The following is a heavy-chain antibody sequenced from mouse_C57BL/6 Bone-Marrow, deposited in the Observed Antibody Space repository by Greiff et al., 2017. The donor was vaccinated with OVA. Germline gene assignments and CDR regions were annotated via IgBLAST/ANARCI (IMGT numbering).Heavy chain of an antibody. D-gene: IGHD3-2*02. Sequence: LVESGAELVRPGASVTLSCKASGYTFTDYEMHWVKQTPVHGLEWIGAIDPETGGTAYNQKFKGKAILTADKSSSTAYMELRSLTSEDSAVYYCTRGSSGYNYWGQGTTLTVSS. V-gene: IGHV1-15*01. CDR3: TRGSSGYNY. CDR2: IDPETGGT. CDR1: GYTFTDYE. J-gene: IGHJ2*01.